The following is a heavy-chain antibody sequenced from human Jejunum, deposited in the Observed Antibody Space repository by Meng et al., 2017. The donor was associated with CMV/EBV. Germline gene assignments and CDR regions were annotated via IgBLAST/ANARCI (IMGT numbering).Heavy chain of an antibody. CDR2: IYAGDSDT. V-gene: IGHV5-51*01. CDR1: TNYW. CDR3: ARGAGRITTFGVVLSWFDP. J-gene: IGHJ5*02. D-gene: IGHD3-3*01. Sequence: TNYWIGWVRKMPGKGLEWMGSIYAGDSDTRYGPSFEGQVTISVDKSIDTAYLQWSSLKASDTAMYYCARGAGRITTFGVVLSWFDPWGQGTLVTVSS.